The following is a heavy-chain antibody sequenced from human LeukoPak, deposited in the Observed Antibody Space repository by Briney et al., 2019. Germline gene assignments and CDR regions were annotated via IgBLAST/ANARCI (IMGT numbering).Heavy chain of an antibody. J-gene: IGHJ4*02. CDR1: GYTFTGYY. D-gene: IGHD6-6*01. V-gene: IGHV1-8*03. CDR2: INPNSGNT. Sequence: ASVKVSCKASGYTFTGYYMHWVRQAPGQGLEWMGWINPNSGNTGYAQKFQGRVTITRNTSIGTAYMELSSLRSEDTAVYYCARGSVSSSPEGYWGQGTLVTVSS. CDR3: ARGSVSSSPEGY.